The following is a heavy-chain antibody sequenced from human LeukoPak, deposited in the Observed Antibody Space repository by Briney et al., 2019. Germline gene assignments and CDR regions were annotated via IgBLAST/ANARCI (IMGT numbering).Heavy chain of an antibody. Sequence: GRSLRLSCAASGFTFSSYAMHRVRQAPGEGLEWVAVISYEGSNKYYADSVKGRFTISRDNAKNTLYLQMNSLRAEDTAVYYCASDRDIVVVVADPATFDYWGQGTLVTVSS. D-gene: IGHD2-15*01. CDR2: ISYEGSNK. CDR1: GFTFSSYA. J-gene: IGHJ4*02. CDR3: ASDRDIVVVVADPATFDY. V-gene: IGHV3-30*04.